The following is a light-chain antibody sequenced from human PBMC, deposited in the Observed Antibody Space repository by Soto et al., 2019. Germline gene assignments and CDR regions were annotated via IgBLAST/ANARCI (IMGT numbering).Light chain of an antibody. CDR2: WAS. V-gene: IGKV4-1*01. CDR1: XSVXYSSNNKNY. J-gene: IGKJ1*01. CDR3: QQYYSTPQT. Sequence: DIVMTQSPDSPAVSXGXXXXXXXXSSXSVXYSSNNKNYLAWYQQKPGQPPKLLIYWASTRESGVPDRFSGSGSGTDFTLTISSLQAEDVAVYYCQQYYSTPQTFGQGTKV.